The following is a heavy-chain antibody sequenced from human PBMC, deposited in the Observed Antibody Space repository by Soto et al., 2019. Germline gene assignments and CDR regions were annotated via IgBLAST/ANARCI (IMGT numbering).Heavy chain of an antibody. D-gene: IGHD1-1*01. J-gene: IGHJ4*02. Sequence: VGSLRLSCAASGFTISDHYMSWIRHAPGKGLEWIGYSSNSGSFTRYADSVKGRFSISRDNAKSSLYLQISSLRGDDTATYYCVKSGDNYNLLDYWGQGTPVTVSS. CDR3: VKSGDNYNLLDY. CDR2: SSNSGSFT. V-gene: IGHV3-11*06. CDR1: GFTISDHY.